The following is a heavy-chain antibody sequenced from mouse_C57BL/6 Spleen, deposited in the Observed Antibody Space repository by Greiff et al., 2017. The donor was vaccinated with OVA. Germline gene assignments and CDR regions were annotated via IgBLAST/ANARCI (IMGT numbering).Heavy chain of an antibody. Sequence: VQLQQSGAELVKPGASVKISCKASGYAFSSYWMNWVKQRPGKGLEWIGQIYPGDGDTNYNGKFKGKATLTADKSSSTAYMQLSSLTSEDSAVYFCARSYYYGHYYAMDYWGQGTSVTVSS. V-gene: IGHV1-80*01. CDR1: GYAFSSYW. CDR3: ARSYYYGHYYAMDY. D-gene: IGHD1-1*01. J-gene: IGHJ4*01. CDR2: IYPGDGDT.